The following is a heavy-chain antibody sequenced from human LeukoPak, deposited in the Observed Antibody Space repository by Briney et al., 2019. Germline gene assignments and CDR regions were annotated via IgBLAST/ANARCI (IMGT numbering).Heavy chain of an antibody. CDR1: GFTFTTYA. V-gene: IGHV1-2*02. D-gene: IGHD2-21*02. J-gene: IGHJ5*02. CDR3: ARPSFVTATTNWFDP. Sequence: GASVKVSCKASGFTFTTYAIHWVRQAPGQGLEWMGWINPNSGGTNYAQKFQGRVTMTRDTSISTAYMELSRLRSDDTAVYYCARPSFVTATTNWFDPWGQGTLVTVSS. CDR2: INPNSGGT.